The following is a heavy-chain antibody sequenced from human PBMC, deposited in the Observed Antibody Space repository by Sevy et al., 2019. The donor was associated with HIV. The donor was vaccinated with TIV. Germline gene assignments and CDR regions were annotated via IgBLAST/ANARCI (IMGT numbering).Heavy chain of an antibody. V-gene: IGHV4-61*01. J-gene: IGHJ6*02. CDR1: AMSVSSANDY. D-gene: IGHD3-9*01. Sequence: SETLSLTCSVSAMSVSSANDYWTWIRQPPGKGLEWIGHVFYFGSTNYNPSLKSRVTISLDTSKRQFSLKLTSETAADTAVYYCGRDQYYDVLTGLYAIDVWGQGTTVTVSS. CDR2: VFYFGST. CDR3: GRDQYYDVLTGLYAIDV.